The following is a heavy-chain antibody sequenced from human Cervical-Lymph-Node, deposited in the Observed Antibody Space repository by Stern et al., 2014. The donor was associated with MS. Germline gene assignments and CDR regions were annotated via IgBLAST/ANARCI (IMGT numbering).Heavy chain of an antibody. J-gene: IGHJ4*02. CDR1: GDSFTIYY. Sequence: VQLVQSGAEVKKPGESLKISCKLSGDSFTIYYIAWVRQMPGKSLEWMGIIYPNDTDTTYSPSFQGQVTISADKSITTAYLQWSSLRASDTAMYYCARHVQGFDYWGQGTLVTVSS. V-gene: IGHV5-51*01. CDR2: IYPNDTDT. CDR3: ARHVQGFDY.